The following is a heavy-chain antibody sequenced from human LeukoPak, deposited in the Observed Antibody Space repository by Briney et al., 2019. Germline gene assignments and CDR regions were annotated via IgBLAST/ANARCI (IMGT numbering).Heavy chain of an antibody. CDR1: GYTFTSYY. D-gene: IGHD6-6*01. V-gene: IGHV1-46*01. CDR3: ARRPFEAARRGTFWFDP. J-gene: IGHJ5*02. Sequence: ASVKVSCKASGYTFTSYYIHWVRQAPRQGLEWMGIINPRGGITSHAQKFHDRVTMTRDTSTSTVYMELSSLRSDDTAVYYCARRPFEAARRGTFWFDPWGQGTLVTVSS. CDR2: INPRGGIT.